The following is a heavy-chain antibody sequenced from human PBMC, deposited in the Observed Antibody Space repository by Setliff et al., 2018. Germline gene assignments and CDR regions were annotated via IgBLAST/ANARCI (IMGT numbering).Heavy chain of an antibody. J-gene: IGHJ4*02. V-gene: IGHV1-18*01. D-gene: IGHD3-9*01. CDR1: GYTFTSYG. CDR3: ARLFILTGYYNYFDY. Sequence: ASVKVSCKASGYTFTSYGISWVRRAPGQGLEWMGWISAYNGNTNYAQKLQGRVTMTTDTSTSTAYMELRSLRSDDTAVYYCARLFILTGYYNYFDYWGQGTLVTVS. CDR2: ISAYNGNT.